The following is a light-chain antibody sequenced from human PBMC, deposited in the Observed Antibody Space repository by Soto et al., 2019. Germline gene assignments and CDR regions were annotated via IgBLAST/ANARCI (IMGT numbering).Light chain of an antibody. CDR2: GIS. V-gene: IGKV3-15*01. J-gene: IGKJ5*01. CDR1: QSVNSN. CDR3: QQSYGTPIT. Sequence: EMVMTQSPAILSVSPGESATLSCRASQSVNSNYLAWYQQHPGQPPRLLIYGISTRATGIPARFSGSGSGTEFSLTISSLQSEDFATYYCQQSYGTPITFGQGTRLEI.